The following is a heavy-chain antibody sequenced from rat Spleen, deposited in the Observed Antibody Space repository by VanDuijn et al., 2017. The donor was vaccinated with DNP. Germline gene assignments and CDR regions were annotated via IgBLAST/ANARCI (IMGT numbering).Heavy chain of an antibody. CDR3: TSNPHIRTAAPFDY. CDR2: ISYDGGST. CDR1: GFTFSNYG. D-gene: IGHD3-8*01. Sequence: EVQLVESGGVLVQPGRSLKLSCAASGFTFSNYGMAWVRQAPKKGLEWVAYISYDGGSTYYRDPVRGRFTISRDNAKSTLYLQVNSLRSEDTATYYCTSNPHIRTAAPFDYWGQGVMVTVSS. V-gene: IGHV5-29*01. J-gene: IGHJ2*01.